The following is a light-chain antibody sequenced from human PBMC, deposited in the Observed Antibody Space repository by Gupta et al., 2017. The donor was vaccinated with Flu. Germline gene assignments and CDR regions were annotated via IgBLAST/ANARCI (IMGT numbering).Light chain of an antibody. CDR3: QQYGSSPLYT. J-gene: IGKJ2*01. CDR2: GAS. CDR1: KSIIGGY. V-gene: IGKV3-20*01. Sequence: LVWPQYRGPISLSPGERATLSCRASKSIIGGYLAWYQQKPGPAPRLLIYGASSRATGITGRFSGSGSGTDFTFTISRLEPEDFAVYYCQQYGSSPLYTFGQGTKLDIK.